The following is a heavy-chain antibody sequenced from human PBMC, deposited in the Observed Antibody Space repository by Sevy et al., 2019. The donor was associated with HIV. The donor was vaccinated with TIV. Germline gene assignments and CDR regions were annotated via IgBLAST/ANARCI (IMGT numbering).Heavy chain of an antibody. CDR2: ISRRSTTI. Sequence: GGSLRLSCAASGFPFSNYNMNWVRQTPGRGLEWVSYISRRSTTIYYADSVKGRFTISRDNDQSSLYLQMNALRDEDTAVYYCARETPNSAYNDFWGQGTLVTVSS. V-gene: IGHV3-48*02. J-gene: IGHJ4*02. CDR1: GFPFSNYN. D-gene: IGHD3-16*01. CDR3: ARETPNSAYNDF.